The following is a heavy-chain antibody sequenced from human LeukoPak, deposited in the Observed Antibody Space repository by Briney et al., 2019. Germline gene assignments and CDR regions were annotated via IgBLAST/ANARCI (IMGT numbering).Heavy chain of an antibody. V-gene: IGHV3-48*03. D-gene: IGHD2-15*01. J-gene: IGHJ3*02. Sequence: GGSLRLSCAASGFTFSSYERNWVRQAPGKGLEWISYISSSGSTIYYADSMKGRFTISRDNAKNSLYLQMNSLRAEDTAVYYCARSVMDIVVVEAFDIWGQGTMVTVSS. CDR3: ARSVMDIVVVEAFDI. CDR2: ISSSGSTI. CDR1: GFTFSSYE.